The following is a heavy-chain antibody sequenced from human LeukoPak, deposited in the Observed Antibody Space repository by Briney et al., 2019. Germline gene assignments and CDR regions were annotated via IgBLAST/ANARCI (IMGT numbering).Heavy chain of an antibody. Sequence: GGSLRLTCAASGLTFSSYSMNWVRQAPGKGLEWVSSISSSSSYIYYADSVKGRFTISRDNAKNSLYLQMNSLRAEDTAVYYCARALGDNEDYWGQGTLVTVSS. CDR1: GLTFSSYS. CDR3: ARALGDNEDY. V-gene: IGHV3-21*01. CDR2: ISSSSSYI. J-gene: IGHJ4*02. D-gene: IGHD4-17*01.